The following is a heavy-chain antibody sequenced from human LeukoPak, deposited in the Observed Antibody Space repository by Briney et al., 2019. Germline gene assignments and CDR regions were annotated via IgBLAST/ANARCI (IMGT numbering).Heavy chain of an antibody. V-gene: IGHV1-46*01. J-gene: IGHJ6*04. CDR3: ARHGFGELLAPYYYYYGMDV. CDR2: INPSGGST. D-gene: IGHD3-10*01. Sequence: ASVKVSCKASGYTFTSYYMHWVRQAPGQGLEWMGKINPSGGSTSYAQKFQGRVTMTRDTSTSTVYMELSSLRSEDTAVYYCARHGFGELLAPYYYYYGMDVWGKGTTVTVSS. CDR1: GYTFTSYY.